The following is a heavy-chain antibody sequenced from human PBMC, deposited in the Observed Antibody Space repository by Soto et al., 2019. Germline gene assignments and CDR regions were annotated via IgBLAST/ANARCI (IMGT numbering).Heavy chain of an antibody. CDR2: ISGSGGST. D-gene: IGHD3-10*01. CDR3: AKAGRDYYYYGMDV. Sequence: GGSLRLSCAASGFTFSSYAMSWVRQAPGKGLEWVSAISGSGGSTYYADSVKGRFTISRDNSKNTLYLQMNSLRAEDTAVYYCAKAGRDYYYYGMDVWGQGTTVTVSS. J-gene: IGHJ6*02. CDR1: GFTFSSYA. V-gene: IGHV3-23*01.